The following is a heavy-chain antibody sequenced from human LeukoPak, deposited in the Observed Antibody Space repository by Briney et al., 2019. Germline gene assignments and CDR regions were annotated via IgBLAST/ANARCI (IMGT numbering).Heavy chain of an antibody. Sequence: SETLSLTCTVSGGSISSYYWSWIRQPAGKGLEWIGRIHTSGSTNYNPSLTSRVTMSVDTSKNQFSLKLNSVTAADTAVYYCARGSMGGSGTSYKDFYYGMDVWGQGTTVTVSS. CDR2: IHTSGST. CDR1: GGSISSYY. V-gene: IGHV4-4*07. J-gene: IGHJ6*02. CDR3: ARGSMGGSGTSYKDFYYGMDV. D-gene: IGHD3-10*01.